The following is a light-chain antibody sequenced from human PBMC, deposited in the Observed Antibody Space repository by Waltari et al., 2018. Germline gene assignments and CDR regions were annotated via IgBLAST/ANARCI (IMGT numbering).Light chain of an antibody. V-gene: IGLV2-14*01. CDR3: ASYVNSFALV. Sequence: HSALTQPASVSGSPGQSISISCAATTSDIGAYDLVSWYQKYPGKAPKLIIYEVKNRPSDISPRFSASKSGDTASLTISGLQAEDEAEYYCASYVNSFALVFGGGTKVSVL. CDR1: TSDIGAYDL. J-gene: IGLJ2*01. CDR2: EVK.